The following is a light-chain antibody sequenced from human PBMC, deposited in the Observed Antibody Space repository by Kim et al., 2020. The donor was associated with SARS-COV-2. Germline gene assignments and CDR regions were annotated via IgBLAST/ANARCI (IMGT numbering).Light chain of an antibody. CDR3: GADHGSWSNFVWV. Sequence: QPVLTQPPSASASLGASVTLNCTLSSGYSNYKVDWYQQRPGKGPRFVMRVGTGGIVGSKGDGIPDRFSVLVSGLNRYLTIKNIQEEDESDYHCGADHGSWSNFVWVFGGGTQLTFL. CDR1: SGYSNYK. V-gene: IGLV9-49*01. CDR2: VGTGGIVG. J-gene: IGLJ3*02.